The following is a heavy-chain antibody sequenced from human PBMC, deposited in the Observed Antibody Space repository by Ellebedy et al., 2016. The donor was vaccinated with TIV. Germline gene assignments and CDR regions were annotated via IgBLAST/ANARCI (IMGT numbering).Heavy chain of an antibody. D-gene: IGHD5-18*01. V-gene: IGHV4-59*08. CDR1: GGSVSSHY. J-gene: IGHJ4*02. Sequence: MPSETLSLTCSVSGGSVSSHYWSWIRQPPGKGLEWIAYIFYRGSTNYNPSLKSRVTVSVDTSKNQFSLTLDSVTAADTAVYYCARHFRYTYGHLIDWGQGTLVTVSS. CDR3: ARHFRYTYGHLID. CDR2: IFYRGST.